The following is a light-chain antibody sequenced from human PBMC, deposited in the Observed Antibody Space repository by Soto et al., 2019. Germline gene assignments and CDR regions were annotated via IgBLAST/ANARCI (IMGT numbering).Light chain of an antibody. CDR2: GAS. Sequence: EILMTQSPATLSVSPGERATVSCRVSQSVSSNLAWYQQKPGQAPRLLIYGASTRATGIPARFSGSGSGTEFTLTISSLQSEDFAVYYCQQYSNWPSWTFGQGTKVDIK. J-gene: IGKJ1*01. CDR3: QQYSNWPSWT. V-gene: IGKV3-15*01. CDR1: QSVSSN.